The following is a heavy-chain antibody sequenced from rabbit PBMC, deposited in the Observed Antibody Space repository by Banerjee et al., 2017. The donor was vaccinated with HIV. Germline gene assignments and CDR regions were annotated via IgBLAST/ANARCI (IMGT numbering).Heavy chain of an antibody. CDR1: GFSFSSYYY. CDR3: ARDAVGGDIRLDL. Sequence: QSLEESGGDLVKPGASLTLTCTASGFSFSSYYYMCWVRQAPGKGLEWIACIYAGSSGSTYYASWAKGRFTISKTSSTTLTLQMTSLTAADTATYFCARDAVGGDIRLDLRGPGTLVTVS. J-gene: IGHJ3*01. V-gene: IGHV1S40*01. D-gene: IGHD5-1*01. CDR2: IYAGSSGST.